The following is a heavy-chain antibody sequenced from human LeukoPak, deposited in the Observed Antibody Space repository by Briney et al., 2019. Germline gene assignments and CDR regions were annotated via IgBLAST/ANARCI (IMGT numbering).Heavy chain of an antibody. CDR2: IYYSGSP. Sequence: PSETLSLTCTVSGGSISSSTYYWGWIRQPPGKGLEWIGSIYYSGSPYYNPSLKSRVTISVDTSKNQFSLKLSSVTAADTAVYYCARAYYYGSGSYGLDYWGQGTLVTVSS. V-gene: IGHV4-39*07. D-gene: IGHD3-10*01. CDR1: GGSISSSTYY. CDR3: ARAYYYGSGSYGLDY. J-gene: IGHJ4*02.